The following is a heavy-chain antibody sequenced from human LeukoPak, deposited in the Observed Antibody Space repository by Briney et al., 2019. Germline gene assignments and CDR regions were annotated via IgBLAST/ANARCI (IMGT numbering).Heavy chain of an antibody. CDR1: GGSFSGYY. Sequence: SETLSLTCAVYGGSFSGYYWSWIRQPPGKGLEWIGEINHSGSINYNPSLKSRVTISVDTSKNQFSLKLSSVTAADTAVYYCANLGRMDVWGKGTTVTVSS. V-gene: IGHV4-34*01. CDR3: ANLGRMDV. D-gene: IGHD1-26*01. CDR2: INHSGSI. J-gene: IGHJ6*04.